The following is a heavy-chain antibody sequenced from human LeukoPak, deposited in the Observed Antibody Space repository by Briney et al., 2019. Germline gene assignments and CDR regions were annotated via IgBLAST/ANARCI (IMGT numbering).Heavy chain of an antibody. CDR1: GYSFTSYW. Sequence: GESLKISCKASGYSFTSYWIGWVRQMPGKGLEWMGIIDPSDSDIRYTPSFQGQVTISADKSLSTAYLQWNSLKASDAAIYYCARQTAMGRSGDYWGQGTLVTVSS. CDR3: ARQTAMGRSGDY. J-gene: IGHJ4*02. V-gene: IGHV5-51*01. D-gene: IGHD7-27*01. CDR2: IDPSDSDI.